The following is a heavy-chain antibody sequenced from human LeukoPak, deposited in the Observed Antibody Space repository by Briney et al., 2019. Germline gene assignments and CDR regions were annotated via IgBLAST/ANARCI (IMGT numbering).Heavy chain of an antibody. D-gene: IGHD2-15*01. V-gene: IGHV3-9*01. CDR2: ISRNSGRI. Sequence: GGSLRLSCAASGFTFNMFWMTWVRQAPGKGLEWVSSISRNSGRIGYADSVKGRFTISRDNAKNSLYLQMNSLRADDTALYYCVKSLGGYCTGGTCYSGPADYWGQGTLVTVSS. J-gene: IGHJ4*02. CDR1: GFTFNMFW. CDR3: VKSLGGYCTGGTCYSGPADY.